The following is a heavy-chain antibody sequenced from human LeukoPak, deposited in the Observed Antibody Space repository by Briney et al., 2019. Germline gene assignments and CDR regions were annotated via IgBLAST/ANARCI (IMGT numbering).Heavy chain of an antibody. J-gene: IGHJ4*02. CDR1: GFTFSSYS. Sequence: GGSLRLSCAASGFTFSSYSMNWVRQAPGKGLEWVSSISSSSSYIYYADSVKGRFTISRDNAKNSLYLQMNSLRDEDTAFYYCAKDQSLFNYYFDFWGQGALVTVSS. D-gene: IGHD1-1*01. CDR3: AKDQSLFNYYFDF. V-gene: IGHV3-21*04. CDR2: ISSSSSYI.